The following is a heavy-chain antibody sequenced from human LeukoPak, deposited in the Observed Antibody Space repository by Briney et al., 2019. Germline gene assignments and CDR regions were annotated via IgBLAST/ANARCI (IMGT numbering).Heavy chain of an antibody. J-gene: IGHJ5*02. CDR3: ARDNNDYVWGSYRYGFDP. D-gene: IGHD3-16*02. V-gene: IGHV1-69*06. Sequence: WASVKVSCKASGYTFTSYGISWVRQAPGQGLEWMGGIIPFFGRADYAQKFQGRVTITADKSTSTAYMDLTSLKSEDTAVYYCARDNNDYVWGSYRYGFDPWGQGTLVTVSS. CDR1: GYTFTSYG. CDR2: IIPFFGRA.